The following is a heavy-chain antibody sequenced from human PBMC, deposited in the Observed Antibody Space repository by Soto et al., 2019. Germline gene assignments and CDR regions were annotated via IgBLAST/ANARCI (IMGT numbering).Heavy chain of an antibody. Sequence: SETLSLACTVSGGSISSYYWSWIRQPPGKGLEWIGYIYYSGSTNYNPSLKSRVTISVDTSKNQFSLKLSSVTAADTAVYYCAVYSSSSLAAFDPWGQGTLVTVSS. CDR3: AVYSSSSLAAFDP. CDR1: GGSISSYY. J-gene: IGHJ5*02. CDR2: IYYSGST. V-gene: IGHV4-59*01. D-gene: IGHD6-6*01.